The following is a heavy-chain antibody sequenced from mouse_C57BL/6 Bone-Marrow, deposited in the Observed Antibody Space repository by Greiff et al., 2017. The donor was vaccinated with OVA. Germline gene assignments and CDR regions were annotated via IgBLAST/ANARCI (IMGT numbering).Heavy chain of an antibody. D-gene: IGHD1-1*01. Sequence: QVHVKQSGAELARPGASVKMSCKASGYTFTSYTMHWVKQRPGQGLEWIGYINPSSGYTKYNQKFKDKATLTADKSSSTAYMQLSSLTSEDSAVYYCARSLLITTVVATSDYWGQGTTLTVSS. CDR1: GYTFTSYT. CDR3: ARSLLITTVVATSDY. CDR2: INPSSGYT. V-gene: IGHV1-4*01. J-gene: IGHJ2*01.